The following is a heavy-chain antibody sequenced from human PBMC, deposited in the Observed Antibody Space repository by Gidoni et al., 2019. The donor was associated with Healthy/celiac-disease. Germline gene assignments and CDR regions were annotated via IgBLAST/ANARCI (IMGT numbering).Heavy chain of an antibody. J-gene: IGHJ4*02. CDR3: ARDRRGSGWYGY. V-gene: IGHV3-66*02. CDR2: MYSGGST. Sequence: EVQLVESGGGLVQPGGSLRLSCAASGFTVSSNYMSWVRQAPGKGLGWVSVMYSGGSTYYADSVKGRFTISRDNSKNTLYLQMNSLRAEDTAVYYCARDRRGSGWYGYWGQGTLVTVSS. CDR1: GFTVSSNY. D-gene: IGHD6-19*01.